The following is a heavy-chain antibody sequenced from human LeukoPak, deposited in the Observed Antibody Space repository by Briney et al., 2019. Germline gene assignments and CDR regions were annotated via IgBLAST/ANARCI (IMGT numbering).Heavy chain of an antibody. CDR2: INTGSNTM. V-gene: IGHV3-48*04. CDR3: ARESTGSHHFAEGPRQPFDP. CDR1: GFTFNSFN. Sequence: PGGSLRLSCAASGFTFNSFNMNWVRQAPGKGLEWISYINTGSNTMYYADSVKGRFTISRDNAKNSLYLQMNSLRADDTAVYYCARESTGSHHFAEGPRQPFDPWGQGTLVTVSS. J-gene: IGHJ5*02. D-gene: IGHD1-1*01.